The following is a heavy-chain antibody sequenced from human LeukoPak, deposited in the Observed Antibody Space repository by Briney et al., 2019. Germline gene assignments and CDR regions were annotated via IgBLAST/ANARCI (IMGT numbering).Heavy chain of an antibody. Sequence: GGSLRLSCAASGFTFSNYAMSWVRQAPGKGLEWVSSISGSGGSTYYADSVKGRFTISRDNSKNTLFLQMNSLRAEDTAVYYCAKDPYYYDTSGYSGDYWGQGTLVTVSS. CDR1: GFTFSNYA. CDR2: ISGSGGST. D-gene: IGHD3-22*01. V-gene: IGHV3-23*01. J-gene: IGHJ4*02. CDR3: AKDPYYYDTSGYSGDY.